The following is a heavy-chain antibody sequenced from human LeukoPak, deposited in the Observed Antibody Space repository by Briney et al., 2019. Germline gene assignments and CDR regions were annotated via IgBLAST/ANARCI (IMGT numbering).Heavy chain of an antibody. Sequence: GGSLRLSCAASGFTFSDYTMSWVRQAPGKGLEWVSSITPRGDYIYYADSLKGRFTISRDNAKNSLYLQMSSLRAEDTAVYYCVRHRAASDYWGQGALVTVSS. CDR2: ITPRGDYI. V-gene: IGHV3-21*01. CDR1: GFTFSDYT. J-gene: IGHJ4*02. D-gene: IGHD6-25*01. CDR3: VRHRAASDY.